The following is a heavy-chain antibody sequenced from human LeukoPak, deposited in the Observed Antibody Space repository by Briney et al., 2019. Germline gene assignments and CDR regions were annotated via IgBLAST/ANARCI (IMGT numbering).Heavy chain of an antibody. V-gene: IGHV3-33*01. J-gene: IGHJ6*03. Sequence: RPGGSLRLSCAASGFSLSNYGMHWVRQAPGKGLEWVAALLYDGITKHYSDSVKGRFTISRDTSKNTFYLQMNSLTAEDTAVYYCARDHRPEIQYYYMDVWGKGTTVAVSS. CDR3: ARDHRPEIQYYYMDV. CDR1: GFSLSNYG. D-gene: IGHD1-14*01. CDR2: LLYDGITK.